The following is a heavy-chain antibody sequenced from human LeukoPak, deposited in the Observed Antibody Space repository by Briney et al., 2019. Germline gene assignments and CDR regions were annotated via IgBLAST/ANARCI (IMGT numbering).Heavy chain of an antibody. V-gene: IGHV4-4*07. CDR2: IYPSGST. Sequence: SETLSLTCTVSGGSIRSYFWSWIRQPAGKGLEWIGRIYPSGSTNYNPSLKSRVTMSVDTSKNQFSLNLNSVTAADTALHYCARSSGSFTSFDYWGQGTLVTVSS. CDR3: ARSSGSFTSFDY. CDR1: GGSIRSYF. J-gene: IGHJ4*02. D-gene: IGHD3-22*01.